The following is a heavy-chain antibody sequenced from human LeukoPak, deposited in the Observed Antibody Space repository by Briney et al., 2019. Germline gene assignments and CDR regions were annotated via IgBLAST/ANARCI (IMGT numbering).Heavy chain of an antibody. D-gene: IGHD6-13*01. CDR3: AKEDSSSWSPNTDAFDI. Sequence: GGSLRLSCAASGFTFSSYGMHWVRRAPGKGLECVAFIRYDGSNKYYADSVKGRFTISRDNSKNTLYLQMNSLRAEDTAVYYCAKEDSSSWSPNTDAFDIWGQGTMVTVSS. CDR2: IRYDGSNK. V-gene: IGHV3-30*02. J-gene: IGHJ3*02. CDR1: GFTFSSYG.